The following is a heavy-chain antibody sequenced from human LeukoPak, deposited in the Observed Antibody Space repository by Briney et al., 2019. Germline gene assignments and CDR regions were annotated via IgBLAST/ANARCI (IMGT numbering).Heavy chain of an antibody. D-gene: IGHD2-21*01. CDR3: ARDQWGHIADMDV. J-gene: IGHJ6*04. V-gene: IGHV3-23*01. CDR1: GFTFSSYA. Sequence: PGGSLRLSCAASGFTFSSYAMSWVRQAPGKGLEWVSAISGSGGSTYYADSVKGRFTISRDNAKNSLYLQMNSLRAEDTAVYYCARDQWGHIADMDVWGKGTTVTVSS. CDR2: ISGSGGST.